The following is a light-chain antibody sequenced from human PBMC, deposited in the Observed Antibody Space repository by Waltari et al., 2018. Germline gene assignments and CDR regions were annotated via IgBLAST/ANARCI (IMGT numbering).Light chain of an antibody. V-gene: IGLV2-14*03. J-gene: IGLJ1*01. CDR3: NSFASSISYV. Sequence: SALTQPPSVSGSPGQSITSSCTGTSSDVGGYNYVSWYQQHPGKAPKLMIYHVSNRPSGVSNRFSGSKSGNTASLTISGLQAEDEADYYCNSFASSISYVFGTGTKVTVL. CDR2: HVS. CDR1: SSDVGGYNY.